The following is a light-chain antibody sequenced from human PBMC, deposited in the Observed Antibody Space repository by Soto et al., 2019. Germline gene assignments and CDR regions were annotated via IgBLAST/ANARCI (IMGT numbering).Light chain of an antibody. CDR1: QTFGSSY. CDR2: DAS. CDR3: QQHFNGPIT. Sequence: EIVLTHSPGTLSLSPWHIATLSCRASQTFGSSYLAWYQQKPGQAPRLLIYDASNRATGIPARFSGSGSGTDFTLTISSLEPEDFAVYYCQQHFNGPITFGQGTRLEIK. V-gene: IGKV3D-20*02. J-gene: IGKJ5*01.